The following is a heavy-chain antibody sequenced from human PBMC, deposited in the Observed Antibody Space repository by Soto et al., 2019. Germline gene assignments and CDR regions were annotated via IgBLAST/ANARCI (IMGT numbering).Heavy chain of an antibody. CDR3: ARSQLLDSGSHYYYGMDV. CDR1: GGTFSSYA. CDR2: IIPIFGTA. D-gene: IGHD2-2*01. J-gene: IGHJ6*02. Sequence: SVKVSCKASGGTFSSYAISWVRQAPGQGLEWMGGIIPIFGTANYAQKFQGRVTITADESTSTAYMELSSLRSEDTAVYYCARSQLLDSGSHYYYGMDVWGQGTTVTVSS. V-gene: IGHV1-69*13.